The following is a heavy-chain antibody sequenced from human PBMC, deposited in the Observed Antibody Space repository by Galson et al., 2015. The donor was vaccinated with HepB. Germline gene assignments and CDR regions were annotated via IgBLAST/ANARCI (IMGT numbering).Heavy chain of an antibody. V-gene: IGHV1-18*04. CDR2: ISAYNGNT. D-gene: IGHD4-17*01. CDR3: ARIDYGNYYGMDV. CDR1: GYTYTSYG. Sequence: SVKVSCKASGYTYTSYGINWVRQAPGQGLEWMGWISAYNGNTNYAQKLQGRVTMTTDTSTSTAYMELRSLRSDDTAVYYCARIDYGNYYGMDVWGQGTTVTVSS. J-gene: IGHJ6*01.